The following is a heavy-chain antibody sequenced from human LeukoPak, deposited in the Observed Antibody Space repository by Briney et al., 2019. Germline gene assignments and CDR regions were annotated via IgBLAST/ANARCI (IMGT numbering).Heavy chain of an antibody. CDR1: GYTFTGYY. CDR3: ARVGRGYSSGWYWFSF. Sequence: ASVKVSCKASGYTFTGYYMHWVRQAPGQGLEWMGRINPNSGGTNYAQKFQGRVTMTRDTSISTAYMELSRLRSDDTAVYYCARVGRGYSSGWYWFSFWGQGTLVTVSS. J-gene: IGHJ4*02. CDR2: INPNSGGT. D-gene: IGHD6-19*01. V-gene: IGHV1-2*06.